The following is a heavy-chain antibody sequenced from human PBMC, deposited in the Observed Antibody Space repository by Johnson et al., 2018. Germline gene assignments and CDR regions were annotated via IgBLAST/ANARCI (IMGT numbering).Heavy chain of an antibody. J-gene: IGHJ1*01. D-gene: IGHD3-10*01. V-gene: IGHV3-11*04. Sequence: QVQLVESGGGLVQPGGSLRLSCVASGFTFSDYYMSRIRQAPGKGLEWVSYIRNSGSTKHYADSVKGRFTISRANAKNSLYLQMNSLRAEDTAVYYCAKDRRSGSSNFQHGGQGTLVTVSS. CDR1: GFTFSDYY. CDR3: AKDRRSGSSNFQH. CDR2: IRNSGSTK.